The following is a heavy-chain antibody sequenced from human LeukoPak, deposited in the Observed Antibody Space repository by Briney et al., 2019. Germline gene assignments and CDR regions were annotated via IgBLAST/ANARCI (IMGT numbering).Heavy chain of an antibody. CDR3: AKDVCTSPRCLLYFDS. D-gene: IGHD2-8*01. J-gene: IGHJ4*02. Sequence: GGSLRLSCAASGFTFSSYAMAWVRQAPGTGLECVSTIDAGSGNIFYADSVKGRFTIFRDNSKNVLYLQMDRLRAEDTAVYSCAKDVCTSPRCLLYFDSWGQGTLVTVSS. CDR2: IDAGSGNI. CDR1: GFTFSSYA. V-gene: IGHV3-23*01.